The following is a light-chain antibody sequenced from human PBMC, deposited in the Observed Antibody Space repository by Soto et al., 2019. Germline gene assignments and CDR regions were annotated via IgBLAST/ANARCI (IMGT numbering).Light chain of an antibody. J-gene: IGKJ4*01. Sequence: EIVLTQSPGTRSLSPGERATLSCRVSQSVSSSYLAWYQQKPGQAPRQLIYGASSRATGIPDRFSGSGSGTDFTLTITRLEPEDFAVYYCQHYRTSFGGGTRVEIK. CDR1: QSVSSSY. V-gene: IGKV3-20*01. CDR3: QHYRTS. CDR2: GAS.